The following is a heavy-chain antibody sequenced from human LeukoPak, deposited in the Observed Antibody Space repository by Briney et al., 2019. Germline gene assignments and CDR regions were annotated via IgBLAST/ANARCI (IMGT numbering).Heavy chain of an antibody. D-gene: IGHD1-7*01. Sequence: PSETLSLTCAVSNNFIRNGYYWGWIPQPPGQGLEWIGSIYHSRSTYHNPSLKSRPTISLDTSKCHFSLILSSVTAADTAVYYCARENYQGAFDIWGQGTMVTVSS. CDR3: ARENYQGAFDI. CDR2: IYHSRST. V-gene: IGHV4-38-2*01. J-gene: IGHJ3*02. CDR1: NNFIRNGYY.